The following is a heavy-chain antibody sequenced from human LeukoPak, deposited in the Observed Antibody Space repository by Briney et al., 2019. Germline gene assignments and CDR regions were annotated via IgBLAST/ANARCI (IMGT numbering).Heavy chain of an antibody. Sequence: GGSLRLSCAASGFTFSDYYMSWIRQAPGKGLEWVSYISSSSTYTNYADSVKGRFTIYRDNAKNSLYLQMNSLRAEDTAVYCCATSVDTALDFDYWGQGTLVTVSS. CDR2: ISSSSTYT. D-gene: IGHD5-18*01. V-gene: IGHV3-11*03. J-gene: IGHJ4*02. CDR3: ATSVDTALDFDY. CDR1: GFTFSDYY.